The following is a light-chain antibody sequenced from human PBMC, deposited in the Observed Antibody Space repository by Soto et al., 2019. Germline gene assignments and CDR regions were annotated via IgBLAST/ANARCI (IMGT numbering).Light chain of an antibody. CDR1: RSVSTY. J-gene: IGKJ5*01. CDR2: DAS. V-gene: IGKV3-11*01. Sequence: EIVLTQSPATLSLSPGERATLSCRASRSVSTYLAWYQQKPGQAPRLLIHDASNRATGIPARFSGSESGTDFPLTISSLEAKDFEGYDGQQRCGWSSITFGQGTRLEIK. CDR3: QQRCGWSSIT.